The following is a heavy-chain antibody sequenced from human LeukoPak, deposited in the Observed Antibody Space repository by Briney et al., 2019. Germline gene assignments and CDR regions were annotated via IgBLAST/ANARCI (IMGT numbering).Heavy chain of an antibody. CDR3: ARESGQQLVSYYFDY. CDR2: INHSGST. D-gene: IGHD6-13*01. J-gene: IGHJ4*02. CDR1: GGSISNSNYY. V-gene: IGHV4-39*07. Sequence: MPSETLSLTCTVSGGSISNSNYYWIWIRQPPGKGLEWIGEINHSGSTNYNPSLKSRVTISVDTSKNQFSLKLSSVTTADTAVYYCARESGQQLVSYYFDYWGQGTLVTVSS.